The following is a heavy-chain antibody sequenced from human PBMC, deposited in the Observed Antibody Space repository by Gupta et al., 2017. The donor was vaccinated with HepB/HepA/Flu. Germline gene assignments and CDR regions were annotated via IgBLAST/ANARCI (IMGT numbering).Heavy chain of an antibody. D-gene: IGHD5-24*01. Sequence: QVQLVQSGAEVKKPGASVKVSCKASGYTFTGYYMHWVRQAPGQGLEWMGWINPNSGGTNYAQKLQGWVTMTRDTSISTAYMELSRLRSDDTAVYYCARAGGYNSWIAHFDYGGQGTLVTVSS. J-gene: IGHJ4*02. CDR1: GYTFTGYY. CDR2: INPNSGGT. V-gene: IGHV1-2*04. CDR3: ARAGGYNSWIAHFDY.